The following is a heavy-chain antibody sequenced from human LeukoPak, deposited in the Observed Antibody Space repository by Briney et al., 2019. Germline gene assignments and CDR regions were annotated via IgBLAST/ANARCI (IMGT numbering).Heavy chain of an antibody. D-gene: IGHD5-24*01. V-gene: IGHV4-61*05. CDR3: ARHRDGYIDGAFDI. CDR1: GGSISSSSYY. CDR2: IYYSGST. J-gene: IGHJ3*02. Sequence: PSETLSLTCTVSGGSISSSSYYWGWIRQPPGKGLEWIGYIYYSGSTNYNPSLKSRVTISVDTSKNQFSLKLSSVTAADTAVYYCARHRDGYIDGAFDIWGQGTMVTVSS.